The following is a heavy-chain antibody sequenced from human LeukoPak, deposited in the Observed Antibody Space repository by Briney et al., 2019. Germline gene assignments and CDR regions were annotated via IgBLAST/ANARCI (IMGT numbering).Heavy chain of an antibody. CDR2: INPNSGGT. Sequence: GASVTVSCKASGYTFTVYYMHWVRQAPGQGLEWMGWINPNSGGTNYTQKFQGRVTMTRDTSISTAYMELRSLRSDDTAVYYCAREYNWFDPWGQGTLVTVSS. CDR3: AREYNWFDP. CDR1: GYTFTVYY. J-gene: IGHJ5*02. V-gene: IGHV1-2*02.